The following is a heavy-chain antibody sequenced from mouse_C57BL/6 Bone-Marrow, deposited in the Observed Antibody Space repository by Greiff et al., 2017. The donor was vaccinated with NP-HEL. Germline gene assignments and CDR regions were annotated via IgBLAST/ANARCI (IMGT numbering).Heavy chain of an antibody. CDR3: ARLRRDY. J-gene: IGHJ2*01. D-gene: IGHD2-12*01. V-gene: IGHV1-19*01. Sequence: EVKLQQSGPVLVKPGASVKMSCKASGYTFTDYYMNWVKQSHGKSLEWIGVINPYNGGTSYNQKFKGKATLTVDKSSSTAYMELNSLTSEESAVYYCARLRRDYWGQGTTLTVSS. CDR1: GYTFTDYY. CDR2: INPYNGGT.